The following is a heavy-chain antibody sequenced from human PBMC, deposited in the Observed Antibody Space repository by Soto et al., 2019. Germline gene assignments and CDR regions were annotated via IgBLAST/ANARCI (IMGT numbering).Heavy chain of an antibody. J-gene: IGHJ5*01. V-gene: IGHV4-30-4*01. Sequence: SETLSLTCSVSGDSISTIDYFWAWIRQPPGQALEYIGYIYKTATTYYNPSFESRVAISLDTSKSQFYLNVASVTAPDTAVYFCARGRYCLTGRCFPNWFDSWGPGTLVTVSS. CDR2: IYKTATT. CDR3: ARGRYCLTGRCFPNWFDS. D-gene: IGHD2-15*01. CDR1: GDSISTIDYF.